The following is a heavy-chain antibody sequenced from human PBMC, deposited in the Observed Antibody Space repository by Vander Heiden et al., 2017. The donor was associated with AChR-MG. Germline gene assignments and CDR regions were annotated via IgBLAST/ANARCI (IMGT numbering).Heavy chain of an antibody. D-gene: IGHD6-13*01. CDR1: GCSLSSYY. CDR3: ARDGSIIWYNYGMDV. Sequence: QVQLQESGPGLVKPSETLSLTCTASGCSLSSYYWSWIRQPPGKGLELIGYIYYSRSTNYNPSLKCRVTISVDTSKNQFSLQLSPVTAPDTAVYYCARDGSIIWYNYGMDVWGQGTTVTVSS. V-gene: IGHV4-59*01. J-gene: IGHJ6*02. CDR2: IYYSRST.